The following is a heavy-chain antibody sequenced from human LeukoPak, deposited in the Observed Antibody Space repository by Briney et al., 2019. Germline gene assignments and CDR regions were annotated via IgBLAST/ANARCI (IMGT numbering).Heavy chain of an antibody. V-gene: IGHV4-39*01. Sequence: SETLSLTCTVSGGSVTSSNYYWGWIRQPPGKGLEWIGSIHYSGNTYYNPSLKSRVTISVDTSKNQFSLKLNSVTAADTAVYYCARRSAAVGSGSPNRPFDYWGQGTLVPVSS. CDR3: ARRSAAVGSGSPNRPFDY. D-gene: IGHD3-10*01. CDR2: IHYSGNT. CDR1: GGSVTSSNYY. J-gene: IGHJ4*02.